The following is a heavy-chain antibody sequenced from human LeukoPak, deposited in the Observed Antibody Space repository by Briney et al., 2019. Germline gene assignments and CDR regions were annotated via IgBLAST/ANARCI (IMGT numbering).Heavy chain of an antibody. Sequence: GGSLRLSCAASGFTFSSYALSWVRQAPGKGLEWVSAISGSGGSTYYADSVKDRFTISRDNSKNTLYLQMNSLRAEDTAVYYCAKDSSGYLHFDIWGQGTMVTVSS. J-gene: IGHJ3*02. D-gene: IGHD3-22*01. CDR1: GFTFSSYA. V-gene: IGHV3-23*01. CDR2: ISGSGGST. CDR3: AKDSSGYLHFDI.